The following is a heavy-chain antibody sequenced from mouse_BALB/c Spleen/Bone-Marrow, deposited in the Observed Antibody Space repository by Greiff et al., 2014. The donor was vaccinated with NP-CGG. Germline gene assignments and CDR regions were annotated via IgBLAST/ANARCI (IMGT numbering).Heavy chain of an antibody. D-gene: IGHD2-14*01. J-gene: IGHJ1*01. CDR1: GYTFTDYY. CDR2: IYPGSGNT. CDR3: ARRRYDVGYFDV. V-gene: IGHV1-84*02. Sequence: LQESGASVKISCKASGYTFTDYYINWVKQRPGQGLEWIGWIYPGSGNTKYNEKFKGKATLTVDTSSSTAYMHLSSLTSEDTAVYFCARRRYDVGYFDVWGAGTTVTVSS.